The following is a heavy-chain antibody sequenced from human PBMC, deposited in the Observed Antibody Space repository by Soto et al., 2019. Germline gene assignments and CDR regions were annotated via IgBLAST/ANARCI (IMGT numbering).Heavy chain of an antibody. Sequence: GGSLRLSCAASGFTFNTYAMTWVRQAPGKGLEWVSSITAGGGGTYYADSVKGRFTISRDNSKNALSLQMNSPRADDTAVYFCAKGYNNYFFDYWGQGTLVTVSS. V-gene: IGHV3-23*01. CDR2: ITAGGGGT. CDR3: AKGYNNYFFDY. CDR1: GFTFNTYA. J-gene: IGHJ4*02. D-gene: IGHD4-4*01.